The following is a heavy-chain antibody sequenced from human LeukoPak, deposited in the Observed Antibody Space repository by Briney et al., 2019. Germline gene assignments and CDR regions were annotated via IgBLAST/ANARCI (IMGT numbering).Heavy chain of an antibody. Sequence: SETLSLTCTVSGGSISSYYWSWIRQPPGKGLEWIGYIYYSGSTNYNPSLKSRVTISVDTSKNQFSLKLSSVTAADTAVYFCARGVGSSWNYWGQGTLVTVSS. J-gene: IGHJ4*02. CDR2: IYYSGST. CDR3: ARGVGSSWNY. V-gene: IGHV4-59*01. D-gene: IGHD6-13*01. CDR1: GGSISSYY.